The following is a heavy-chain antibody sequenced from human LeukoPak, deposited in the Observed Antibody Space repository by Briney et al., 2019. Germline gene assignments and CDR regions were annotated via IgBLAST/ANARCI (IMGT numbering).Heavy chain of an antibody. CDR1: RFTVSSNY. J-gene: IGHJ3*02. V-gene: IGHV3-66*01. D-gene: IGHD2-15*01. CDR3: AGGYCSGGSCIDAFDI. CDR2: IYSGGST. Sequence: PGGSLRLSCAASRFTVSSNYMSWVRQAPGKGLEWVSVIYSGGSTYYADSVKGRFTISGDNSKNTLYLQMNSLRAEDTAVYYCAGGYCSGGSCIDAFDIWGQGTMVTVSS.